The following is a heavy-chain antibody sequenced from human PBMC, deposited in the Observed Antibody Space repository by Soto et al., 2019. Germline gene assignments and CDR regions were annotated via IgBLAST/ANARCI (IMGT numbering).Heavy chain of an antibody. CDR1: GFSFSGFA. Sequence: EGQLVESGGGLAQPGGSVKLSCGVSGFSFSGFAVNWVRQAPGKGLEWVGRIRTKASNYATAYVASVKGRFTISRDDSKNTAYLQINSLKIEDTAVYYCTRRRYYYYGLDVWGQGTTVTVSS. CDR2: IRTKASNYAT. J-gene: IGHJ6*02. V-gene: IGHV3-73*02. D-gene: IGHD6-25*01. CDR3: TRRRYYYYGLDV.